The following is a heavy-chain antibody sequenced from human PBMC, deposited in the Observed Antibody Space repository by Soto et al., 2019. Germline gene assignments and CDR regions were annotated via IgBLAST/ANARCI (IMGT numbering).Heavy chain of an antibody. D-gene: IGHD1-26*01. CDR3: ARENEGATNGIRHNYFDY. V-gene: IGHV4-30-4*01. CDR1: GGSISSYY. CDR2: IYYSGST. Sequence: SETLSLTCTVSGGSISSYYWSWIRQPPGKGLEWIGYIYYSGSTYYNPSLKSRVTISVDTSKNQFSLKLSSVTAADTAVYYCARENEGATNGIRHNYFDYWGQGTLVTVSS. J-gene: IGHJ4*02.